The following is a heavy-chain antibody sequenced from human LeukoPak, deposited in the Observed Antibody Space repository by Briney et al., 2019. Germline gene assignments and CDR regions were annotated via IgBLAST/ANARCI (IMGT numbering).Heavy chain of an antibody. Sequence: SETLSLTCAVYGGSFRGYYWSWIRQPPGKGLEWIGEINHSGSTNYNPSLKSRVAISVDTSKNQFSLKLSSVTAADTAVYYCARGSVVVITPSEGYFDYWGQGTLVTVSS. CDR1: GGSFRGYY. V-gene: IGHV4-34*01. CDR2: INHSGST. CDR3: ARGSVVVITPSEGYFDY. D-gene: IGHD3-22*01. J-gene: IGHJ4*02.